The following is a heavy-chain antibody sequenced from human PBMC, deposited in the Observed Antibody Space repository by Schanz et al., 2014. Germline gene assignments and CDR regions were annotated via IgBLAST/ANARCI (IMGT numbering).Heavy chain of an antibody. CDR1: GFTFSTYA. D-gene: IGHD3-3*01. J-gene: IGHJ4*02. V-gene: IGHV3-72*01. CDR2: VRNKNNRYTT. Sequence: VQLVESGGGLVKPGGSLRLSCAASGFTFSTYAMSWVRQAPGKGLEWVGRVRNKNNRYTTEYTASVKGRVTISRDDAKTSLYVHMNSLKMKDTAMYYYARRASWSRIGCALDSWGQGTLVTVSS. CDR3: ARRASWSRIGCALDS.